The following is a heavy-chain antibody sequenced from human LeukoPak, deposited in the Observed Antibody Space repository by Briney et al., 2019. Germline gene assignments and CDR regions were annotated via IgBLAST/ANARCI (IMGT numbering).Heavy chain of an antibody. V-gene: IGHV4-38-2*02. CDR1: GYSISSGYY. J-gene: IGHJ5*02. CDR2: IYHSGST. CDR3: ARDHLTYYDILTGYFNWFDP. D-gene: IGHD3-9*01. Sequence: KSSETLSLTCTVSGYSISSGYYWGWIRQPPGKGLEWIGSIYHSGSTYYNPSLKSRVTISVDTSKNQFSLKLSSVTAADTAVYYCARDHLTYYDILTGYFNWFDPWGQGTLVTVSS.